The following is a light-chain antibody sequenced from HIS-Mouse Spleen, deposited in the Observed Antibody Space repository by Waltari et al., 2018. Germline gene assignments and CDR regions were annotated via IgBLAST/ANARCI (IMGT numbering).Light chain of an antibody. V-gene: IGLV3-10*01. Sequence: SYELTQPPSVSVSPGQTARIHRPGGAFPKKYAVWYQQKSGQAPVLVIYEDSKRPSGIPERFSGSSSGTMATLTISGAQVEDEADYYCYSTDSSGNHRIFGTGTKVTVL. CDR3: YSTDSSGNHRI. J-gene: IGLJ1*01. CDR2: EDS. CDR1: AFPKKY.